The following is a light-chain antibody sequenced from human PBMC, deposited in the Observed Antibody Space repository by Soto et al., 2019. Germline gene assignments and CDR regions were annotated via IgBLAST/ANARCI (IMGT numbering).Light chain of an antibody. Sequence: QPVLTQPPSASASLGASVTLTCTLSSYYNNYKVDWYQQRPGKGPRFVMRVGTGGIVGSKGDGIPDRFSVLGSGQNRYLTINNLQEEDESDYHCGADHGSGTNFVYVFGTGTKVTVL. J-gene: IGLJ1*01. CDR2: VGTGGIVG. CDR3: GADHGSGTNFVYV. CDR1: SYYNNYK. V-gene: IGLV9-49*01.